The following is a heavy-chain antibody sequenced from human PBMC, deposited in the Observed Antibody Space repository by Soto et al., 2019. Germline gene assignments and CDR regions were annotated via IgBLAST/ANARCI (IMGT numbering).Heavy chain of an antibody. Sequence: EVQPLESGGGLVQPGGSLRLSCTASGFTFSIYAMSWVRQAPGKGLQWVSAISGSGGHTYYADSVKGRFTISRDNSKTTLYPQMNSLQAEDTAVYYCAKRITARPFDSWGQAALVTVSS. CDR3: AKRITARPFDS. J-gene: IGHJ4*02. CDR1: GFTFSIYA. D-gene: IGHD1-20*01. V-gene: IGHV3-23*01. CDR2: ISGSGGHT.